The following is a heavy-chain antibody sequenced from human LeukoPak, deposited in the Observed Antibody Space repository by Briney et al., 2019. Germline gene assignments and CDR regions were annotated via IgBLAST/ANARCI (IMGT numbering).Heavy chain of an antibody. CDR3: AKGSGDLAFDY. CDR1: GYSFTRYW. J-gene: IGHJ4*02. V-gene: IGHV5-51*01. Sequence: GESLKISCKGSGYSFTRYWIGWVRQRPGKGLEWIGIIYPGDSDTRYGPSFQGQVTISVDKSISTAYLQWSSLEASDTAMYFCAKGSGDLAFDYWGQGTLVTVSS. D-gene: IGHD4-17*01. CDR2: IYPGDSDT.